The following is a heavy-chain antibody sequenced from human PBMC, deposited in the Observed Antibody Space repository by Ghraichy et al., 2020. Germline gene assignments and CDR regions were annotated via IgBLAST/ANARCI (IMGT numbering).Heavy chain of an antibody. Sequence: LSLTCAASGFTFSSYAMSWVRQAPGKGLEWVSGISGGGGSTYYADSVKGRFTISRNNSKNTLYLQMNSLRAEDTAVYYCAKSRGGFYGDYVGYWGQGTLVTVSS. J-gene: IGHJ4*02. CDR2: ISGGGGST. CDR3: AKSRGGFYGDYVGY. V-gene: IGHV3-23*01. CDR1: GFTFSSYA. D-gene: IGHD4-17*01.